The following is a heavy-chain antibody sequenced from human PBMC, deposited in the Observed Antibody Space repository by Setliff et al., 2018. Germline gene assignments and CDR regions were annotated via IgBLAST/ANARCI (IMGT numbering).Heavy chain of an antibody. CDR2: ISPYNGNT. V-gene: IGHV1-18*01. Sequence: GASVKVSCKTSGYNFITFGVSWVRQAPGQGLEWMGWISPYNGNTNYAQRFQGRVTMTSDTSTTTAYMELSRLKYDDTAVYYCARDPKLVGAPERAFDYWGQGTQVTVSS. CDR3: ARDPKLVGAPERAFDY. D-gene: IGHD1-26*01. J-gene: IGHJ4*02. CDR1: GYNFITFG.